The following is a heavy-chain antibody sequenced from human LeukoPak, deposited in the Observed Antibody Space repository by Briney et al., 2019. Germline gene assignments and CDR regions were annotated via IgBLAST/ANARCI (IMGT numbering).Heavy chain of an antibody. D-gene: IGHD3-22*01. V-gene: IGHV4-34*01. CDR3: ARINYNSSGSFDFDY. CDR2: INHSGST. CDR1: GGSFSGYY. Sequence: SETLSLTCAVYGGSFSGYYWSWIRQPPGKGLEWIGEINHSGSTNYNPSLKSRVTISVDTSKNQFSLKLSPVTAADTAVYYCARINYNSSGSFDFDYWGQGTLVTVSS. J-gene: IGHJ4*02.